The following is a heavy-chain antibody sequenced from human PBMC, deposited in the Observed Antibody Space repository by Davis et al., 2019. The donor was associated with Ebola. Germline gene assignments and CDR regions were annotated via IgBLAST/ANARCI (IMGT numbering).Heavy chain of an antibody. CDR2: ISSSSKYI. CDR1: GFTFSSYS. V-gene: IGHV3-21*01. CDR3: AKDAYDFWSGYYPTFDY. J-gene: IGHJ4*02. D-gene: IGHD3-3*01. Sequence: GESLKISCAASGFTFSSYSMNWVRQAPGKGLEWVSFISSSSKYIYYTDSVKGRFTISRDNSKNTLYLQMNSLRAEDTAVYYCAKDAYDFWSGYYPTFDYWGQGTLVTVSS.